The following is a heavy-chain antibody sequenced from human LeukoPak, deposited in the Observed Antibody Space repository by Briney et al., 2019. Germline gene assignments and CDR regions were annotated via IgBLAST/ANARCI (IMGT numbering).Heavy chain of an antibody. CDR2: INPNSGGP. CDR1: GYTFTGYY. Sequence: ASVKVSCKASGYTFTGYYIHWVRQAPGQGLEWMGWINPNSGGPNYAQKFQGRVTMTRDTSISTAYMEMSRLRSDDTAVYYCARDREHYYGSERYSRWFDPWGQGTLVTVSS. D-gene: IGHD3-10*01. V-gene: IGHV1-2*02. CDR3: ARDREHYYGSERYSRWFDP. J-gene: IGHJ5*02.